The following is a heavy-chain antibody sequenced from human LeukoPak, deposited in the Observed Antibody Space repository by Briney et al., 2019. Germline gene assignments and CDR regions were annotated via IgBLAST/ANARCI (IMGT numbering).Heavy chain of an antibody. CDR1: GYTFSAYY. Sequence: ASVKLSRTASGYTFSAYYMLWVRQAPGQGLEWLGWINPNSGGTNYAQKFQGRATMTRDTSITTAYMELSRLSSDDTAVYYCASRLSSRWAIIDYWSQGTLVTVSS. V-gene: IGHV1-2*02. D-gene: IGHD6-13*01. CDR2: INPNSGGT. J-gene: IGHJ4*02. CDR3: ASRLSSRWAIIDY.